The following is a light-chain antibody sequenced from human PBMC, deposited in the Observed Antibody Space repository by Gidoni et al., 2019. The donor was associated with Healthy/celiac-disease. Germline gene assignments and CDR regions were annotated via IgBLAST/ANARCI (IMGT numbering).Light chain of an antibody. J-gene: IGKJ4*01. Sequence: RSCRASQSVTISYLAWYQQKMGQAPSLLIYGASNRATGIPDWFSGSGSGAAFTLTISRLEPEDFAVYYCQQYGSSPGTFGGGTKVEIK. CDR3: QQYGSSPGT. V-gene: IGKV3-20*01. CDR1: QSVTISY. CDR2: GAS.